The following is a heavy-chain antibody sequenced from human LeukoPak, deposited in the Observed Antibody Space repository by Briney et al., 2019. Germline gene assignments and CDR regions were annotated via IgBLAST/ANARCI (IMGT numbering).Heavy chain of an antibody. D-gene: IGHD6-19*01. CDR3: ARAGIAVVIPDH. CDR2: INSDGSST. J-gene: IGHJ4*02. CDR1: GFTFSSNW. Sequence: PGGSLRLSCAASGFTFSSNWMHWVRQAPGKGLVWVSRINSDGSSTNYADSVKGRFTISRDNAKNTLYLQMNSLRAEDTAIYYCARAGIAVVIPDHWGQGTLVTVSS. V-gene: IGHV3-74*01.